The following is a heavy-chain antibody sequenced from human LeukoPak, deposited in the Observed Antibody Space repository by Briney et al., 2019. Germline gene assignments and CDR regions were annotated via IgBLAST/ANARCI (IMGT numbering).Heavy chain of an antibody. D-gene: IGHD3-10*01. CDR2: IIPIFGTA. CDR3: AREPAAYYYGSGSYDY. J-gene: IGHJ4*02. Sequence: EASVKVSCKTSGYTLSAFYMHWVRQAPGQGLEWMGGIIPIFGTANYAQKFQGRVTITADESTSTAYMELSSLRSEDTAVYYCAREPAAYYYGSGSYDYWGQGTLVTVSS. CDR1: GYTLSAFY. V-gene: IGHV1-69*13.